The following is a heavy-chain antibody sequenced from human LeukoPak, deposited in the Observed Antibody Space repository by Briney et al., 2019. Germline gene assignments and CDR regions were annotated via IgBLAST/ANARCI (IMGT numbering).Heavy chain of an antibody. J-gene: IGHJ5*02. CDR3: ARDGYSSGWQINWFDP. CDR2: ISSSSSYI. CDR1: GFTFSSYS. Sequence: GGSLRLSCAASGFTFSSYSMNWVRQAPGKGLEWVSSISSSSSYIYYADSVKGRFTISGDNAKNSLYLQMNSLRAEDTAVYYCARDGYSSGWQINWFDPWGQGTLVTVSS. V-gene: IGHV3-21*01. D-gene: IGHD6-19*01.